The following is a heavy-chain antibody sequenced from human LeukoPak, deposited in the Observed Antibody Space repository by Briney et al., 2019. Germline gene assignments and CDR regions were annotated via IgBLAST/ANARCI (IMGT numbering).Heavy chain of an antibody. CDR1: GFTVSGNY. D-gene: IGHD4-4*01. CDR2: IYLDGTT. Sequence: PGGSLRLSCTASGFTVSGNYMSWVRQAPGKGLEWVSVIYLDGTTYYADSVKGRFTISRDNSKNTLYLQMNSLRAADTADYYCAREKMTTNYFDYWGQGTLVAVSS. V-gene: IGHV3-66*01. J-gene: IGHJ4*02. CDR3: AREKMTTNYFDY.